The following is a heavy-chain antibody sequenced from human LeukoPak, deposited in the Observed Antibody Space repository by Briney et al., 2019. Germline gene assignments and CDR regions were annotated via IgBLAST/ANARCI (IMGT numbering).Heavy chain of an antibody. CDR2: IYNDGSQE. V-gene: IGHV3-33*01. CDR1: GFTFRNYG. Sequence: GGSLRLSCAASGFTFRNYGMHWVRQAPGKGLEWVTFIYNDGSQEYYADSVKGRFSISRDNSKNTLYLQMNSLRDEDTAIYYCARNVNHWNHVDCWGQGTRVTVSS. CDR3: ARNVNHWNHVDC. D-gene: IGHD1-1*01. J-gene: IGHJ4*02.